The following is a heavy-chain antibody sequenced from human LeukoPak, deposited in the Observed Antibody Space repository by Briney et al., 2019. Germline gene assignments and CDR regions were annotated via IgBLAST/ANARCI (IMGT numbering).Heavy chain of an antibody. Sequence: SETLSLTCVLYGGSFSGFYWSWIRQPPGKGLEWIGEINHSGSTYYNPSLRSRVTISVDTSKNQFSLKLSSVTAADTAVYYCARVRKSIVNWFDPWGQGTLVTVSS. CDR3: ARVRKSIVNWFDP. V-gene: IGHV4-34*01. CDR1: GGSFSGFY. D-gene: IGHD1-26*01. J-gene: IGHJ5*02. CDR2: INHSGST.